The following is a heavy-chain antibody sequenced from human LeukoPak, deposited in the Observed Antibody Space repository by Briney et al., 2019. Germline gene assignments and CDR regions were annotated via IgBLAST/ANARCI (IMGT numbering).Heavy chain of an antibody. V-gene: IGHV4-39*01. CDR1: RGSISGGSYY. Sequence: SETLSLTCSVSRGSISGGSYYWGWIRQPPGQGLEWIASIYYTGSTYYNPSLKSRVAISEDKSKNQFSLRLSSVTAADTAVYYCARHGHSYGYVDYWGQGTLVTVSS. CDR3: ARHGHSYGYVDY. D-gene: IGHD5-18*01. CDR2: IYYTGST. J-gene: IGHJ4*02.